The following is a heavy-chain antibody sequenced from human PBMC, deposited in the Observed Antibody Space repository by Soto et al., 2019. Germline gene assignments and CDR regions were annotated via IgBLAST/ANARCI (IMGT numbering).Heavy chain of an antibody. CDR1: GFTFSNAW. CDR3: TKERVLRYFDRKYLDGPDAFDI. V-gene: IGHV3-15*01. CDR2: IKSKTDGGTT. J-gene: IGHJ3*02. D-gene: IGHD3-9*01. Sequence: GGSLRLSCAASGFTFSNAWMSWVRQAPGKGLEWVGRIKSKTDGGTTDYAAPVKGRFTISRDDSKNTLYLQMNSLKTEDTAVYYCTKERVLRYFDRKYLDGPDAFDIWGQGTMVTVSS.